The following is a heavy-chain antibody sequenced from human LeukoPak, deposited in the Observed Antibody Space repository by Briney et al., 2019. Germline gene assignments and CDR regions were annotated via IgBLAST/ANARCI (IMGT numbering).Heavy chain of an antibody. D-gene: IGHD3-10*01. J-gene: IGHJ6*03. CDR2: IYYSGST. Sequence: SETLSLTCTVSGGSISSYYWSWIRQPPGKGLEWIGYIYYSGSTNYNPSLKSRVTISVDTSKNQFSLKLSSVTAADTAVYYCARVGSYGSGSYYNYYYYYYMDVWGKGTTVTISS. CDR3: ARVGSYGSGSYYNYYYYYYMDV. V-gene: IGHV4-59*01. CDR1: GGSISSYY.